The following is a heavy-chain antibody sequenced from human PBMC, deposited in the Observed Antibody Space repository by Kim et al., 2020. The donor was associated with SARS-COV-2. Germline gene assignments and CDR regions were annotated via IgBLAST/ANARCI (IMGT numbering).Heavy chain of an antibody. CDR3: TTYSNYGDY. D-gene: IGHD4-4*01. J-gene: IGHJ4*02. Sequence: GGSLRLSCAASGFTFSNAWLSWVRKAQGKGREWVGRIKSKTDDGTTDYTAPVKGRFTISRDDSKNTLYLQMNSLKTEDTAVYYCTTYSNYGDYWGQGSLVTVSS. V-gene: IGHV3-15*01. CDR1: GFTFSNAW. CDR2: IKSKTDDGTT.